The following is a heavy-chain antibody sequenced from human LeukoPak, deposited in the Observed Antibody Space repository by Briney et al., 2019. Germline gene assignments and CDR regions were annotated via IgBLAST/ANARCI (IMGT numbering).Heavy chain of an antibody. CDR2: IYYGGST. D-gene: IGHD6-6*01. Sequence: SETLSLTCTVSGGSISSYYWSWIRQPPGKGLEWIGYIYYGGSTNYNPSLKSRVTISVDTSKNQFSLKLSSVTAADTAVYYCARGQLPDAFDIWGQGTMVTVSS. CDR1: GGSISSYY. CDR3: ARGQLPDAFDI. J-gene: IGHJ3*02. V-gene: IGHV4-59*08.